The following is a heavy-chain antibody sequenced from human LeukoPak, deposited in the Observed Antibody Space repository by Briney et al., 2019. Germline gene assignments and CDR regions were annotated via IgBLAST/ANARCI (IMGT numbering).Heavy chain of an antibody. D-gene: IGHD3-10*01. J-gene: IGHJ4*02. V-gene: IGHV3-23*01. CDR3: AKDLSWFGGSLATFGY. CDR1: GFNFNTYA. Sequence: GGSLRLSCVASGFNFNTYAMSWVRQAPGKGLEWVSAISGSDPGTYYADSVKGRFTISRDNSKNTLYLQMNSLRAEDAAVYYCAKDLSWFGGSLATFGYWGQGTLATVSS. CDR2: ISGSDPGT.